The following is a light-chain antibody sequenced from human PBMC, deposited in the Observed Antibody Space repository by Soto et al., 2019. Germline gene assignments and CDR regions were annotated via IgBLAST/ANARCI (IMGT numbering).Light chain of an antibody. Sequence: DIQMTQSPSTLSASVGDRVTITCRASQSISSWLAWYQQKPGKAHKFLIYDAFNLESGVPSRFGGSGSGTEFTLTISSLQPDDFANYDCQQYSSYWTFGQGTKVEIK. J-gene: IGKJ1*01. V-gene: IGKV1-5*01. CDR1: QSISSW. CDR3: QQYSSYWT. CDR2: DAF.